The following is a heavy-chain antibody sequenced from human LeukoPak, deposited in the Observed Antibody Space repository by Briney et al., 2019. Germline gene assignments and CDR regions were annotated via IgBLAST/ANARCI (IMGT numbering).Heavy chain of an antibody. J-gene: IGHJ4*02. CDR1: GCSISSGGYY. D-gene: IGHD6-13*01. CDR3: AREDLSGTFDY. CDR2: IYYSGST. V-gene: IGHV4-31*03. Sequence: SETLSLTCTVSGCSISSGGYYWSWIRQHPGKGLQWIGYIYYSGSTYYNPSLKSRVTISVDTSKNQFSLKLSSVTAADTAVYYCAREDLSGTFDYWGQGTLVTVSS.